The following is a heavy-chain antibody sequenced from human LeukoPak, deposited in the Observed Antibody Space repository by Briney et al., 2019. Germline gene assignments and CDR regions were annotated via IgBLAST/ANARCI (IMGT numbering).Heavy chain of an antibody. V-gene: IGHV4-38-2*02. Sequence: PSETLSLTCSVSGFSITSGYFWGWIRQSPGKGLEWIGNIYTTGAGSTYYNPSAKSRVTLFSDKAKNQLSLKMNSVTAADTAVYYCARGQIYDYWTPVSWKFDLWGRGTLVSVSS. CDR2: IYTTGAGST. J-gene: IGHJ2*01. D-gene: IGHD3/OR15-3a*01. CDR1: GFSITSGYF. CDR3: ARGQIYDYWTPVSWKFDL.